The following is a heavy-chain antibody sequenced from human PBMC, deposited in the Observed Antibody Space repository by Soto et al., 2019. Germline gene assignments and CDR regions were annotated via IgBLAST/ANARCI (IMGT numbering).Heavy chain of an antibody. Sequence: EVQLVQSGAEVKKPGESLKISCKASGYTFTSFWIGWVRQTPGKGLEWMGIIFPGDSDIRYRPSLEGHVTISDDQSMNTASLHLNNLTSSDTAIYYCARLRGLGWFGEQSSFDHWGQGTLVTVSS. D-gene: IGHD3-10*01. CDR2: IFPGDSDI. J-gene: IGHJ4*02. V-gene: IGHV5-51*03. CDR3: ARLRGLGWFGEQSSFDH. CDR1: GYTFTSFW.